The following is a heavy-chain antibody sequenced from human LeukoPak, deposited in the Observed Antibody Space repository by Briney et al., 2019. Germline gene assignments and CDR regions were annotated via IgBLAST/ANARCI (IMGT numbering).Heavy chain of an antibody. CDR2: ISAYNGNT. V-gene: IGHV1-18*01. Sequence: GASVKVSCKASGYTFTTYGITWVRQAPGQGLEWMGWISAYNGNTKYAQKFQGRVSMTADTSTSTAYMELRSLRSDDTAVSYCAREGRQASGYDWMGGEFDYWGQGTLVTVSS. J-gene: IGHJ4*02. CDR3: AREGRQASGYDWMGGEFDY. CDR1: GYTFTTYG. D-gene: IGHD5-12*01.